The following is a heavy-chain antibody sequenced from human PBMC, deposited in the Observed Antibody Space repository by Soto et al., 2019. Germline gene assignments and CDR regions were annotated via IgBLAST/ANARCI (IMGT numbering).Heavy chain of an antibody. J-gene: IGHJ6*02. CDR3: ARIKLVDFFFINIDVYDMDV. Sequence: EVQLVESGGGLVQPGGSLRLSCAASGVTLSNYAVNWVRQAPGKGLEWVSYISSDSRYIYHGDSGKGRFTISRDNGRNSVYLQLNSLRDEDTAVYYCARIKLVDFFFINIDVYDMDVWGQGTPVTVSS. CDR2: ISSDSRYI. CDR1: GVTLSNYA. V-gene: IGHV3-21*06. D-gene: IGHD2-15*01.